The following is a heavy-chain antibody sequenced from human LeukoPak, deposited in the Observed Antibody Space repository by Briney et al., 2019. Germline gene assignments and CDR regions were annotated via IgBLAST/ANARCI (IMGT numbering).Heavy chain of an antibody. J-gene: IGHJ4*02. CDR1: VVTLIRHL. D-gene: IGHD6-6*01. CDR3: GSSEDGYIDY. Sequence: PGRTLRLSCAGSVVTLIRHLMRWVRQAPAKGLLCVSRISTDGSTTTCWAYLKGRFTISRDKAKNTLYLQMNRMRAENTAVYYCGSSEDGYIDYWGQETLVSVSS. CDR2: ISTDGSTT. V-gene: IGHV3-74*01.